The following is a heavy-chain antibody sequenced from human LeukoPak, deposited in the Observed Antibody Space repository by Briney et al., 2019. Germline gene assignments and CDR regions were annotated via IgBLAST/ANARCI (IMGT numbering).Heavy chain of an antibody. J-gene: IGHJ4*02. Sequence: GGSLRLSCAASGFTFSSYSMNWVRQAPGKGLEWVSSISSSSSYIYYADSVKGRFTISGDNAKNSLYLQMNSLRAEDTAVYYCARDLAAAGDDYWGQGTLVTVSS. CDR3: ARDLAAAGDDY. CDR2: ISSSSSYI. CDR1: GFTFSSYS. D-gene: IGHD6-13*01. V-gene: IGHV3-21*01.